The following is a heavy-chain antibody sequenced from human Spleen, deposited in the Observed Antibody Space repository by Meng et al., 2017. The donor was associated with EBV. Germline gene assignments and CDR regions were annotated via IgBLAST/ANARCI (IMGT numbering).Heavy chain of an antibody. CDR3: AKLLDS. CDR1: GFTFTDYA. CDR2: ISGTGGRT. Sequence: EVPLVESGGGLVQPGGSLTLSCTASGFTFTDYAMSWVRQAPGKGLEWISAISGTGGRTHYADSVKGRFSISRDDSKNTVYLQMNSLTVDDTALYYCAKLLDSWGQGTLVTVSS. V-gene: IGHV3-23*04. D-gene: IGHD2-8*02. J-gene: IGHJ5*01.